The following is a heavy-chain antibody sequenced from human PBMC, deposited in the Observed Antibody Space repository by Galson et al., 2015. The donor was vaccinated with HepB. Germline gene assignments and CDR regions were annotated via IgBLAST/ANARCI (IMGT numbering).Heavy chain of an antibody. J-gene: IGHJ6*02. Sequence: SVKVSCKASGSTFTTYYIHWVRQAPGQGLEWMGRINPNSGGTNYAQKFQGRLTMTRDTSISTAYMELSSLRSDDTAVYYCAKEIGHGHRDMDVWGQGTTVTVSS. D-gene: IGHD1-14*01. V-gene: IGHV1-2*06. CDR1: GSTFTTYY. CDR3: AKEIGHGHRDMDV. CDR2: INPNSGGT.